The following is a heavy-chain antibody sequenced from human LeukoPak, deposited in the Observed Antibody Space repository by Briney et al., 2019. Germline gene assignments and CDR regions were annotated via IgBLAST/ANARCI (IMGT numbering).Heavy chain of an antibody. CDR2: ISGSGGST. CDR3: VQSTAWYRSSWYLIY. CDR1: GFTFSSYA. J-gene: IGHJ4*02. Sequence: GGSLRLSCAASGFTFSSYAMSWVRQAPGKGLEWVSAISGSGGSTYYADSVKGRFSISRDNSKDTLNLQMNGLRAEDTAIYYCVQSTAWYRSSWYLIYWGQGILVTVSS. V-gene: IGHV3-23*01. D-gene: IGHD6-13*01.